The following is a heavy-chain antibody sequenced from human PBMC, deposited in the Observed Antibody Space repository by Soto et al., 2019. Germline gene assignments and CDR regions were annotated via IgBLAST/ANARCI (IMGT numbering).Heavy chain of an antibody. CDR1: GFSFINYA. J-gene: IGHJ4*02. Sequence: GGSLSLSCAASGFSFINYAMTWVLQAPGKGLEWVSAISGGGSNTFYADSVKGRFTISRDNSRKTLYLQMTSLRAEDAAVYYCAKLSATAVYEISSDPDDWDQGTLVTV. CDR2: ISGGGSNT. V-gene: IGHV3-23*01. D-gene: IGHD6-6*01. CDR3: AKLSATAVYEISSDPDD.